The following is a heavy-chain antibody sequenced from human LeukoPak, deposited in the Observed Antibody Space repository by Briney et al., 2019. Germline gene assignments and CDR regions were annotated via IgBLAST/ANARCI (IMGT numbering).Heavy chain of an antibody. V-gene: IGHV4-59*04. Sequence: PSETLSLTCTVSGGSISSYYWSWIRQPPGKGLQWIGNIYYSGNTYYNPSLKSRVTISVDTSKNQFSLKLSAVTAADTAIYYCASVRRGFGESSKYYSYYYMDVWGNGTTVAISS. CDR2: IYYSGNT. D-gene: IGHD3-10*01. CDR3: ASVRRGFGESSKYYSYYYMDV. CDR1: GGSISSYY. J-gene: IGHJ6*03.